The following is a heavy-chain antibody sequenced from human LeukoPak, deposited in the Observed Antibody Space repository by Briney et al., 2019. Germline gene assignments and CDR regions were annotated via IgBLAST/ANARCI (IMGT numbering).Heavy chain of an antibody. J-gene: IGHJ4*02. Sequence: GRSLRLSCAASGFSFSSYAMHWVRQAPGKGLEWVAVISYDGTNKYYADSVKGRFTISRDNSKNTLYLQMNSLRAEDTAVYYCARDSCSSTSCYGNYWGQGTLVTVSS. CDR2: ISYDGTNK. CDR3: ARDSCSSTSCYGNY. V-gene: IGHV3-30-3*01. CDR1: GFSFSSYA. D-gene: IGHD2-2*01.